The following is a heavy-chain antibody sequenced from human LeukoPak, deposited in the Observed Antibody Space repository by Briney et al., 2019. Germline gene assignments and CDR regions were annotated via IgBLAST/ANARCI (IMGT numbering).Heavy chain of an antibody. CDR2: ISGSGAGT. D-gene: IGHD6-13*01. J-gene: IGHJ4*02. CDR3: ATNTSSWSFDY. CDR1: GFTFSNYA. Sequence: GGSLRLSCAASGFTFSNYAMSWVRQAPGKGREWVSTISGSGAGTYYADSVKGRFTISRDNSKNTLYLQMHSLRAEDTAVYYCATNTSSWSFDYWGQGTLVTVSS. V-gene: IGHV3-23*01.